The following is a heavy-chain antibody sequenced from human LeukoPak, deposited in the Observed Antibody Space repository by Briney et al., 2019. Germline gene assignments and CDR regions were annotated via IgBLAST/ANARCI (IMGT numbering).Heavy chain of an antibody. Sequence: ASVKVSCKASGYTFTSYDINWVRQATGQGLEWMGWMNPNSGNTGYAQKFQGRVTMTRNTSISTAYMELSSLRSEDTAVYYCARVGSVVHSHYYYMDVWGKGTTVTVSS. D-gene: IGHD4-23*01. V-gene: IGHV1-8*01. CDR3: ARVGSVVHSHYYYMDV. CDR1: GYTFTSYD. J-gene: IGHJ6*03. CDR2: MNPNSGNT.